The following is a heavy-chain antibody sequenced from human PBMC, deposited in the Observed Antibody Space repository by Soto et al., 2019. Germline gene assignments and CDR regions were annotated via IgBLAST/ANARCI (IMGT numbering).Heavy chain of an antibody. CDR2: INPYSGGA. J-gene: IGHJ5*02. CDR3: ARVIRGAYYNSPLDT. V-gene: IGHV1-2*02. CDR1: GYTFTGYF. Sequence: GASVKVSCKASGYTFTGYFMHWGRQAPGQGLEWMGWINPYSGGADYAQSFQGRVTMTRDTSISTVYMELSRLRFDDTAVYYCARVIRGAYYNSPLDTWGQGTVVTVSS. D-gene: IGHD3-10*01.